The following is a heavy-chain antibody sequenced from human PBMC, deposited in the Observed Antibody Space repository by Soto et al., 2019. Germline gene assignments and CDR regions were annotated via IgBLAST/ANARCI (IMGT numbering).Heavy chain of an antibody. V-gene: IGHV3-7*01. CDR1: GFTFSSYW. CDR3: ARVRNYSYYYMDV. J-gene: IGHJ6*03. CDR2: IKQDGSEK. Sequence: GGSLRLSCAASGFTFSSYWMSWVRQAPGKGLEWVANIKQDGSEKYYVESVKGRFTISRDNAKNSLYLQMNSLRAEDTAVYYCARVRNYSYYYMDVWGKGTTVTVSS.